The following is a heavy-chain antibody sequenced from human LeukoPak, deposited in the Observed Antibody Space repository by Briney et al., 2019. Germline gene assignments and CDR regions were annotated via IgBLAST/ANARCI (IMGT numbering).Heavy chain of an antibody. CDR3: ASRFYRFGELLAY. CDR2: IYYSGST. Sequence: SETLSLTCTVSGCSISSSSYYWGWIRQPPGKGLEWIGSIYYSGSTYYNPSLKSRVTISVDTSKNQFSLKLSSVTAADTAVYYCASRFYRFGELLAYWGQGTLVTVSS. J-gene: IGHJ4*02. V-gene: IGHV4-39*07. D-gene: IGHD3-10*01. CDR1: GCSISSSSYY.